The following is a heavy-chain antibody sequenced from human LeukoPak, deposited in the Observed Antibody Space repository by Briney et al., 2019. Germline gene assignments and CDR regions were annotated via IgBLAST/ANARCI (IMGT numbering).Heavy chain of an antibody. D-gene: IGHD2/OR15-2a*01. CDR3: AKENISSPYYFDY. V-gene: IGHV3-30*18. CDR1: GFTFSTYA. Sequence: PGGSLRLSCAASGFTFSTYAMAWGRQAPGKGLEWVAVISYDGSNKYYADSVKGRFTISRDNSKNTLYLQLNTLRAEDTAVYYCAKENISSPYYFDYWGQGTLVTVSS. CDR2: ISYDGSNK. J-gene: IGHJ4*02.